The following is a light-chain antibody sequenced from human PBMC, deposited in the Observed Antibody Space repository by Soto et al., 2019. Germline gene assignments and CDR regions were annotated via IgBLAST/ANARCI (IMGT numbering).Light chain of an antibody. CDR2: DAS. CDR3: QQRINWPPWT. Sequence: IVLTQSPATLSLSPVERATLSCRASQSVSSYLAWYQQKPGQAPRLLIYDASTRATGIPARFSGSGSGTDFTLTISSLEPEDFAVYYCQQRINWPPWTFGQRTKVDI. V-gene: IGKV3-11*01. J-gene: IGKJ1*01. CDR1: QSVSSY.